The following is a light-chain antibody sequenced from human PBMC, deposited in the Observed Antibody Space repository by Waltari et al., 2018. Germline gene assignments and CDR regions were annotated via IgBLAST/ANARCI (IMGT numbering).Light chain of an antibody. CDR3: QVWDSDGDRVV. CDR2: EDD. Sequence: YVLTQPPSVSVAPGQTARIPCGGNNIGDKRVHWYQQKSGQAPILVVYEDDDRPSGIPERFSGSNSGKTATLTISRVEVADEADFYCQVWDSDGDRVVFGGGTKLTVL. V-gene: IGLV3-21*02. CDR1: NIGDKR. J-gene: IGLJ2*01.